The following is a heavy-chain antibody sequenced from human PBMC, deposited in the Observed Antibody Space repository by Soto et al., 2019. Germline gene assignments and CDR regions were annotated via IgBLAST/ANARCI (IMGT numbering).Heavy chain of an antibody. V-gene: IGHV3-23*01. J-gene: IGHJ3*02. CDR2: PGGSGDST. CDR3: VKRSGQSNGWGAFDI. D-gene: IGHD6-19*01. Sequence: EVQLLESGGGLVQPGGSLRVSCAASGFTFRSYAMCWVRQAPRKGLEWLSCPGGSGDSTYYADSVKGRFTISRDNSKNTVDLQMNSLRAEDTAVYYCVKRSGQSNGWGAFDIWGQGAMVTVSS. CDR1: GFTFRSYA.